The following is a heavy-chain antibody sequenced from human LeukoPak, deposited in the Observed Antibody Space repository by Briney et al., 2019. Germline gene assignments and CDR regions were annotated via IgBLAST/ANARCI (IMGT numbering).Heavy chain of an antibody. V-gene: IGHV3-9*01. D-gene: IGHD3-9*01. J-gene: IGHJ3*02. CDR1: GFTFDDYA. CDR2: ISWNSGSI. Sequence: HPGRSLRLSCAASGFTFDDYAMHWVRQAPWKGLEWVSGISWNSGSIGYADSVKGRFTISRDNAKNSLYLQMNSLRAEDTAVYYCARARFDIYRDRRGAFDIWGQGTMVTVSS. CDR3: ARARFDIYRDRRGAFDI.